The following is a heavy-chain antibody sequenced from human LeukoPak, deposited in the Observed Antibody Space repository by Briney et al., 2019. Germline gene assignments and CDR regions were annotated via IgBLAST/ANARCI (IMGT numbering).Heavy chain of an antibody. CDR2: IDWVDDK. CDR1: GFSLSTTAMR. D-gene: IGHD5-18*01. J-gene: IGHJ4*02. V-gene: IGHV2-70*04. Sequence: SGPALVKPTQTLTLTCTFSGFSLSTTAMRVSWIRQPPGKALEWLANIDWVDDKFYSTSLKTRLTISKDTSKNQVVLTTTNMDPVDTATYYCARGSHLRSYDLDYWGQGTLVTVSS. CDR3: ARGSHLRSYDLDY.